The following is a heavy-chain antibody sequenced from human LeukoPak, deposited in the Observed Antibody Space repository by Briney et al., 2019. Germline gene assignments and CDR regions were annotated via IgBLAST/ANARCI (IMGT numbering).Heavy chain of an antibody. V-gene: IGHV4-39*01. CDR3: VTHSALFYSSTWAPLAS. Sequence: TSETLSLTCTVSGDSISSSGRYWGWIRQPPGKGLEWIGTIFYTGNTYYNLSLQSRVTMSVDTYKNQFSLKVNSVSAPDTAIYYCVTHSALFYSSTWAPLASWGQGTLVTVSS. CDR2: IFYTGNT. D-gene: IGHD6-13*01. J-gene: IGHJ4*02. CDR1: GDSISSSGRY.